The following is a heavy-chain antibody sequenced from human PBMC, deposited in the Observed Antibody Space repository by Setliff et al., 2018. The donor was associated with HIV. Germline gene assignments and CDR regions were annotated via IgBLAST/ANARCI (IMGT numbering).Heavy chain of an antibody. CDR2: IPHNGGT. V-gene: IGHV4-38-2*02. D-gene: IGHD5-18*01. J-gene: IGHJ4*02. CDR3: AREGGYDYGYTIFY. CDR1: GYSIGSGSF. Sequence: SETLSLTCAVSGYSIGSGSFWGWIRQPPGKGLEWIATIPHNGGTYYNPDPSLTGRVTISLDTSKNQFSLKLSSVTAADTAIYFCAREGGYDYGYTIFYWGQGTLVTVSS.